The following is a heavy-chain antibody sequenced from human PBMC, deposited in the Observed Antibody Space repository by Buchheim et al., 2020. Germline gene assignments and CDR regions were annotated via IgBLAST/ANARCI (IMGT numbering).Heavy chain of an antibody. Sequence: QVQLQQWGAGLLKPSETLSLTCAVNGGSFSGYYWSWIRQSPGKGLEWIGDINHTGSTNSSPSLRSRVTISVDTSKNQFSLHLSSVIAADMAVYYCARRGYYHGSGSFDYWGQGTL. J-gene: IGHJ4*02. CDR1: GGSFSGYY. V-gene: IGHV4-34*01. CDR2: INHTGST. CDR3: ARRGYYHGSGSFDY. D-gene: IGHD3-10*01.